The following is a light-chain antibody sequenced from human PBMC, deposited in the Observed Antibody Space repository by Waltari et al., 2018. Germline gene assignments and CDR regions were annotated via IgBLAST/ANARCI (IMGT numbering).Light chain of an antibody. CDR1: SSNIGGNF. J-gene: IGLJ3*02. CDR3: AAWDDNLTGPL. CDR2: KNN. Sequence: SVLTQPPSASGTPGQTVTIPCSGSSSNIGGNFVYWYQQLPGMAPQLLIYKNNQRPAGVPYRVFGSKSGTSASRAISGLRSDDEAEYYCAAWDDNLTGPLFGGGTKVTVL. V-gene: IGLV1-47*01.